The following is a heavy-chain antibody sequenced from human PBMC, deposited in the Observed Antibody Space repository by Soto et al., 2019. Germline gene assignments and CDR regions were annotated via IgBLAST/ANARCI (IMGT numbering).Heavy chain of an antibody. V-gene: IGHV4-59*11. CDR2: IYHSGST. CDR1: GGSITNQY. Sequence: PSETLSLTCNCSVSGGSITNQYCNWIRQFPGKGLEWIGYIYHSGSTYYNPSLKSRVTISVDRSKNQFSLKLSSVTAADTAVYYCARDPGRWGQGTLVTVSS. J-gene: IGHJ4*02. CDR3: ARDPGR.